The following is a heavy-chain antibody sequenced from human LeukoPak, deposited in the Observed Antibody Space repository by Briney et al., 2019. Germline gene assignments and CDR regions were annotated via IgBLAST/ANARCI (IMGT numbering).Heavy chain of an antibody. J-gene: IGHJ3*02. CDR3: ASHSSQGDAFDI. CDR2: IIPIFGTA. CDR1: GGTFSSYA. V-gene: IGHV1-69*05. Sequence: SVNVSCKASGGTFSSYAISWVRQAAGQGLEGMGGIIPIFGTANYAQKFQVRVTITTDESTSTAYMELSSLRSEDTAVYYCASHSSQGDAFDIWGQGTMVTVSS.